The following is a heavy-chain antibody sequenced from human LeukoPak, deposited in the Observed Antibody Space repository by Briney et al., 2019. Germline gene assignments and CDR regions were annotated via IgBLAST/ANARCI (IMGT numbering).Heavy chain of an antibody. J-gene: IGHJ4*02. V-gene: IGHV3-30*03. CDR1: GFRFNSHH. Sequence: PGGSLRLSCAVSGFRFNSHHMHWVRQAPNKGLEWVAVAPHDRSSPSHAASVNGRFTISRDNSKDTLFLHMDSLRVDDTAIYYCARQSLGASGLDYWGQGTLVTVSS. CDR2: APHDRSSP. CDR3: ARQSLGASGLDY. D-gene: IGHD1-26*01.